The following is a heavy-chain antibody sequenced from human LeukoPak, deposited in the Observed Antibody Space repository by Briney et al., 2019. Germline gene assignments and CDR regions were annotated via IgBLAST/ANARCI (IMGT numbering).Heavy chain of an antibody. Sequence: GGSLRLSCAASGLTFRNYAMTWVRQTPGKRLESVSSTSAGGDITHYAESVKGRFTISRDNSKNTLYLQMKSLRAEDTAIYFCAYLDSSGFYYGRLRYWGQGTPVSVSS. CDR1: GLTFRNYA. V-gene: IGHV3-23*01. J-gene: IGHJ4*02. D-gene: IGHD3-22*01. CDR2: TSAGGDIT. CDR3: AYLDSSGFYYGRLRY.